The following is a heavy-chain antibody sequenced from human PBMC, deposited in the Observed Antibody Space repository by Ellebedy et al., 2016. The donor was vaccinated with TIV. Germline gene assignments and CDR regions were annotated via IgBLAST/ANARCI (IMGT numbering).Heavy chain of an antibody. CDR1: GVSFNNDF. Sequence: MPSETLSLTCSVYGVSFNNDFWNWIRQHPGKGLEWIGEANSRGNTNYNPSLRSRVTISADTSKNQFSLKLNSVTAADTAVYYCAGEGTYTPLGGMDVWGQGTTVTVSS. J-gene: IGHJ6*02. CDR3: AGEGTYTPLGGMDV. V-gene: IGHV4-34*01. CDR2: ANSRGNT. D-gene: IGHD2-21*01.